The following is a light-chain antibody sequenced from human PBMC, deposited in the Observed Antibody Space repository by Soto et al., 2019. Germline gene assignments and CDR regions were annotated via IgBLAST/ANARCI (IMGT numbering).Light chain of an antibody. CDR1: SSNIGAGYD. V-gene: IGLV1-40*01. CDR3: SSHSATSPYV. Sequence: QSVLTQPPSVSGAPGQRVTISCTGSSSNIGAGYDVHWYQQRPGTAPKLLIFGNINRPSGVPDRFSGSKSGTSASLAITGLQAEDEGDYYCSSHSATSPYVFGTGTKLTVL. CDR2: GNI. J-gene: IGLJ1*01.